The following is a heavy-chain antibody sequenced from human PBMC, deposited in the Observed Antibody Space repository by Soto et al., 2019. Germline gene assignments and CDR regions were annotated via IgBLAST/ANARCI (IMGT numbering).Heavy chain of an antibody. J-gene: IGHJ6*02. Sequence: ASVKVSCKASGYTFTSYAMHWVRQAPGQRLEWMGWINAGNGNTKYSQKFQGRVTITRDTSASTAYMELSSLRSEDTAVYYCAREENQLPLSYYGMDVWGQGTTVTVSS. CDR2: INAGNGNT. CDR3: AREENQLPLSYYGMDV. D-gene: IGHD2-2*01. V-gene: IGHV1-3*01. CDR1: GYTFTSYA.